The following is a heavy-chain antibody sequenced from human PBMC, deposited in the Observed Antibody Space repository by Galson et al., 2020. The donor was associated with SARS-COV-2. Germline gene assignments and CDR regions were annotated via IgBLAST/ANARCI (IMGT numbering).Heavy chain of an antibody. D-gene: IGHD3-10*01. J-gene: IGHJ5*02. V-gene: IGHV4-39*01. CDR3: ARTTMVRGVIRKEDWFDP. CDR2: IYYSGST. Sequence: ASETLSLTCTVSGGSISSSSYYWGWIRQPPGKGLEWIGSIYYSGSTYYNPSLKSRVTISVDTSKNQFSLKLSSVTAADTAVYYWARTTMVRGVIRKEDWFDPWGQGTLVTVSS. CDR1: GGSISSSSYY.